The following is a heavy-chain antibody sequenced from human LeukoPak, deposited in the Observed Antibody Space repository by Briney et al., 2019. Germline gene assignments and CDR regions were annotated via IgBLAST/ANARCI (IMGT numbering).Heavy chain of an antibody. J-gene: IGHJ4*02. V-gene: IGHV3-13*01. CDR1: GFTFSSYD. CDR2: IGTAGDT. Sequence: GGSLRLSCAASGFTFSSYDMHWVRQATGKGLEWVSAIGTAGDTYYPGSVKGRFTISRENAKNSLYPQMNSLRAGDTAVYYCARGRGYSYGPPFDYWGQGTLVTVSS. CDR3: ARGRGYSYGPPFDY. D-gene: IGHD5-18*01.